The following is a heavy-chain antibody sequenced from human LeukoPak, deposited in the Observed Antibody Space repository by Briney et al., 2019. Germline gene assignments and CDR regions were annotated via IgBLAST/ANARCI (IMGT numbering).Heavy chain of an antibody. D-gene: IGHD2-2*01. V-gene: IGHV3-7*01. J-gene: IGHJ4*02. CDR2: ILPDGSQK. Sequence: GGSLRLSCVASDFTFDFYWMTWVRQAPGKGLEWLVNILPDGSQKYYVDSVKGRFTISRDNPKNSLYLQINNLRAEDTAVYYCGRLAHNAWYAIDSWGQGTLVTVSS. CDR1: DFTFDFYW. CDR3: GRLAHNAWYAIDS.